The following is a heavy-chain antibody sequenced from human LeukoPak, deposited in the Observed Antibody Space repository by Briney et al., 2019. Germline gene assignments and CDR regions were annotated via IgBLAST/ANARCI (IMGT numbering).Heavy chain of an antibody. V-gene: IGHV3-30*02. CDR3: AKDHRYSSGWHDY. CDR2: IRYDGSNK. J-gene: IGHJ4*02. D-gene: IGHD6-19*01. CDR1: GFTFSSYG. Sequence: GGSLRLSCAASGFTFSSYGMHWVRQAPGKGLEWVAFIRYDGSNKYYADSVKGRFTISRDNSKNTLYLQMNSLRAEDTAVYYCAKDHRYSSGWHDYWGKGTLVTVSS.